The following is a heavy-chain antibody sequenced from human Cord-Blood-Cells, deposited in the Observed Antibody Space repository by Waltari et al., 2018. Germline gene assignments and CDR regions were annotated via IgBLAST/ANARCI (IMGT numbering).Heavy chain of an antibody. CDR3: ARADVGAKFDP. V-gene: IGHV1-3*01. CDR1: GYPFTSYA. CDR2: INAGNGNT. J-gene: IGHJ5*02. Sequence: QVQLVQSGAEVKKPGASAKVYCKASGYPFTSYATHWVRQAPGQGLEWMGWINAGNGNTKYSQKFQGRVTITRDTSASTAYMELSSLRSEDTAVYYCARADVGAKFDPWGQGTLVTVSS. D-gene: IGHD1-26*01.